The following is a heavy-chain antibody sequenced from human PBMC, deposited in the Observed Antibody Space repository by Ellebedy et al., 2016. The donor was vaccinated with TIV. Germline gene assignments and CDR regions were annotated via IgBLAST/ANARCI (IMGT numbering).Heavy chain of an antibody. V-gene: IGHV4-39*01. Sequence: MPSETLSLTCTVSGGSITSGSYFWGWIRPPPGKGLEWIGSLYHSGMTHYNPSLKSPITISVDTSKTQFSLELTSVTAADTAVYFCARRRGGASYSYYHGLDVWGQGTMVTVSS. CDR1: GGSITSGSYF. D-gene: IGHD1-26*01. CDR3: ARRRGGASYSYYHGLDV. J-gene: IGHJ6*02. CDR2: LYHSGMT.